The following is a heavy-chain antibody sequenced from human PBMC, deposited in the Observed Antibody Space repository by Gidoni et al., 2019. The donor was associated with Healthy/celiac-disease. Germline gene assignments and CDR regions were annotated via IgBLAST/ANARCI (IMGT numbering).Heavy chain of an antibody. V-gene: IGHV3-9*01. CDR1: GFTFDDYA. CDR2: ISWNSGSI. CDR3: AREGGSGSFDY. D-gene: IGHD3-10*01. Sequence: EVQLVESGGGLVQPGRSLRLSCAASGFTFDDYAMHWVRQAPGKGLEWVSGISWNSGSIGYADSVKGRFTISRDNAKNSQYLQMNSLRAEDTALYYCAREGGSGSFDYWGQGTLVTVSS. J-gene: IGHJ4*02.